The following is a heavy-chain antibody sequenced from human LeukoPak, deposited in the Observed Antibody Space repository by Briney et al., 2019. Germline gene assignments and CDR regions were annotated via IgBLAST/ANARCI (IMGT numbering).Heavy chain of an antibody. CDR2: IIPIFGTA. V-gene: IGHV1-69*06. CDR3: TKSDGYGLIRI. D-gene: IGHD3-10*01. J-gene: IGHJ3*02. CDR1: GGTFSSYA. Sequence: GASVKVSCKASGGTFSSYAISWGRQAPGQGLEWMGGIIPIFGTANYAQKFQGRVTITADKSTSTAYMELSSLRSEDTAAYYCTKSDGYGLIRICGRGTMVTVSS.